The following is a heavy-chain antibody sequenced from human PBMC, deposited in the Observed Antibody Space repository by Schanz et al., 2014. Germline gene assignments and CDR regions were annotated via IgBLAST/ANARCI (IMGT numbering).Heavy chain of an antibody. CDR1: GFSFRKSA. Sequence: EVHLLESGGGLVQPGGSLRLSCAASGFSFRKSAMSWVRQAPGKGLEWVSALTGSGTTTYYADSVKGRFTISRDNAKNSLYLQMNSLRAEDTAVYYCARPSDSSWYMDVWGKGTTVTVSS. D-gene: IGHD2-21*02. CDR2: LTGSGTTT. J-gene: IGHJ6*03. V-gene: IGHV3-23*01. CDR3: ARPSDSSWYMDV.